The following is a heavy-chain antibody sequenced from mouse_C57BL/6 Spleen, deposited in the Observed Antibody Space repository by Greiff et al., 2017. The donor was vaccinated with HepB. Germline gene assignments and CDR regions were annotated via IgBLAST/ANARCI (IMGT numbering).Heavy chain of an antibody. CDR3: ARSHDGYYGFAY. D-gene: IGHD2-3*01. V-gene: IGHV1-26*01. CDR1: GYTFTDYY. J-gene: IGHJ3*01. Sequence: EVQLQQSGPELVKPGASVKISCKASGYTFTDYYMNWVKQSHGKSLEWIGDINPNNGGTSYNQKFKGKATLTVDKSSSTAYMELRSLTSEDSAVYYCARSHDGYYGFAYWGQGTRVTVSA. CDR2: INPNNGGT.